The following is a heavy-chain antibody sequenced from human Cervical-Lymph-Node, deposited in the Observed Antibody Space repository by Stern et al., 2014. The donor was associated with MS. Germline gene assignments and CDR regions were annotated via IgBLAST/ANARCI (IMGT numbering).Heavy chain of an antibody. Sequence: QVQLQESGPGLVRPSETLSLTCTASGDSVSSEDYYWSWIRQSPGKDLEWLGYIYYRGRPNYNPPLKSRLTISIDTSKNQFFLTLISVTAADTAVYYCARSGYYGIDVWGQGTTVIVSS. CDR3: ARSGYYGIDV. V-gene: IGHV4-61*08. D-gene: IGHD1-26*01. CDR1: GDSVSSEDYY. J-gene: IGHJ6*02. CDR2: IYYRGRP.